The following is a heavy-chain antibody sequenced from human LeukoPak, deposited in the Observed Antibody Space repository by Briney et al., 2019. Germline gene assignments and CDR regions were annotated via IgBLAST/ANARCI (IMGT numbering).Heavy chain of an antibody. CDR1: GFTFSSYF. CDR3: AKSYSGATRHCDY. J-gene: IGHJ4*02. CDR2: ISGSGSDT. Sequence: GGSLRLSCAASGFTFSSYFMNWVRQAPGWGLEWVSSISGSGSDTYNADSVKGRFTISKDNSRNTLYLQVNSLRAEDTAVYYCAKSYSGATRHCDYWGQGTLVTVSS. D-gene: IGHD1-26*01. V-gene: IGHV3-23*01.